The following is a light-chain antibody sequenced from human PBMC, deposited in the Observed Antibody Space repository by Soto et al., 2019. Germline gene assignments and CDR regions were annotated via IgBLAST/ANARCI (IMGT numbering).Light chain of an antibody. CDR3: SAWDDTLNGFV. Sequence: QSVLTQPPSVAEAPRQRVTISCSGSSFNIGDNAVNWYQQFPGKAPKLLIYYDDLLPSGVSDRFSGSKSGTSASLVISGLQSDDVADYYCSAWDDTLNGFVFGTATKVTVL. CDR1: SFNIGDNA. CDR2: YDD. J-gene: IGLJ1*01. V-gene: IGLV1-36*01.